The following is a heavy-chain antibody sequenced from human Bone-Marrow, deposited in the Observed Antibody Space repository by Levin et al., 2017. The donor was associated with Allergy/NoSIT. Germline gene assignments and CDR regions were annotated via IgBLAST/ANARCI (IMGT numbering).Heavy chain of an antibody. CDR3: AREGRYDSRSYELGWFDP. D-gene: IGHD3-10*01. CDR1: GFTFSSYT. CDR2: ISSSGTI. Sequence: GESLKISCAASGFTFSSYTMNWVRQAPGKGLEWLSYISSSGTIYYADPVQGRFTISRDNDKSSLYLQMNSLRDEDTAMYYCAREGRYDSRSYELGWFDPWGQGTLVTVSS. V-gene: IGHV3-48*02. J-gene: IGHJ5*02.